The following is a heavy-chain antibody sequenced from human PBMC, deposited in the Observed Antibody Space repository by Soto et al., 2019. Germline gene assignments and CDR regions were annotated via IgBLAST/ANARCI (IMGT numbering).Heavy chain of an antibody. Sequence: PXXTLSLPCTVSGGSISSYYWRWIPQPPGKVLEWIGYIYYSGNTNYNSSLKSRVTISVDTSKNQFSLKLSSVTAADTAVYYCASFDGRSLKSDYWGQGTLVTVSS. CDR2: IYYSGNT. CDR3: ASFDGRSLKSDY. J-gene: IGHJ4*02. V-gene: IGHV4-59*01. D-gene: IGHD1-26*01. CDR1: GGSISSYY.